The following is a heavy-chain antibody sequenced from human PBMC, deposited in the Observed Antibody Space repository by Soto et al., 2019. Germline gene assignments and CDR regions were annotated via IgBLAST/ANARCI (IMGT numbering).Heavy chain of an antibody. CDR2: INPNSGGT. D-gene: IGHD2-15*01. Sequence: ASVKVSCKASGYTFTGYYMHWVRQAPGQGLEWMGWINPNSGGTNYAQKFQGWVTMTRDTSISTAYMELRSLRSDDTAVYYCARDRYCSGGSCYLPDNWFDPWGQGTLVTVSS. V-gene: IGHV1-2*04. CDR3: ARDRYCSGGSCYLPDNWFDP. J-gene: IGHJ5*02. CDR1: GYTFTGYY.